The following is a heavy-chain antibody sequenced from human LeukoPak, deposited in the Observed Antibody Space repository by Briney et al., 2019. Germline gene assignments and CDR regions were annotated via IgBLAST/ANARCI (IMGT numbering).Heavy chain of an antibody. Sequence: GGSLRLSCAASVFTFSSYNMNWVRQAPGKGLEWVSSISSSSSYIYYADSVKGRFTISRDNAKNSLYLQMNSLRAEDTAVYYCARDIAAAGDYWGQGTLVTVSS. CDR2: ISSSSSYI. J-gene: IGHJ4*02. V-gene: IGHV3-21*01. CDR1: VFTFSSYN. CDR3: ARDIAAAGDY. D-gene: IGHD6-13*01.